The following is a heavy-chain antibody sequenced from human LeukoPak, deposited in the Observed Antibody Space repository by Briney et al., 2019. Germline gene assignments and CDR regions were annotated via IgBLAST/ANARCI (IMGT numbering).Heavy chain of an antibody. V-gene: IGHV3-30*18. J-gene: IGHJ4*02. CDR3: AKDCGIAVAGIFDY. CDR2: ISYDGSNK. D-gene: IGHD6-19*01. CDR1: GFTFSSYG. Sequence: GRSLRLSCAASGFTFSSYGMHWVRQAPGKGLEWVAVISYDGSNKYYADSVKGRFTISRDNSKNTLYLQMNSLRAEDTAVYYCAKDCGIAVAGIFDYWGQGTLVTVSS.